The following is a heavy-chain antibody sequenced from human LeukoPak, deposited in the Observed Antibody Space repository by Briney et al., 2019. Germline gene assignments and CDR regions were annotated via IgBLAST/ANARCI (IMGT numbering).Heavy chain of an antibody. Sequence: ASVKVSCKASGYTFTSYAMHWVRQAPGQRLEWMGWINAGNGNTKYSQKFQGRVTITRDTSASTAYMELSSLRSEDTAVYYCARSSKGFGELFLNWFDPWGQRTLVTVSS. CDR3: ARSSKGFGELFLNWFDP. CDR2: INAGNGNT. J-gene: IGHJ5*02. D-gene: IGHD3-10*01. V-gene: IGHV1-3*01. CDR1: GYTFTSYA.